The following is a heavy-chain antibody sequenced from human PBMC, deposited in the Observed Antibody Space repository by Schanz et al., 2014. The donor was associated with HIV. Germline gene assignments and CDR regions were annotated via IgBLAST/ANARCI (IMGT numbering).Heavy chain of an antibody. J-gene: IGHJ6*02. V-gene: IGHV1-18*01. CDR2: ISAYNGNT. CDR3: ARTDYDILTGYSLGYYGMDV. Sequence: QVQLVQSGAEVKKPGASVKVSCKASGYTFTSYGISWVRQAPGQGLEWMGWISAYNGNTNYAQKLQGRVTMTTDPSTSTAYMELRSLRSDDTAVYYCARTDYDILTGYSLGYYGMDVWGQGTTVTVSS. D-gene: IGHD3-9*01. CDR1: GYTFTSYG.